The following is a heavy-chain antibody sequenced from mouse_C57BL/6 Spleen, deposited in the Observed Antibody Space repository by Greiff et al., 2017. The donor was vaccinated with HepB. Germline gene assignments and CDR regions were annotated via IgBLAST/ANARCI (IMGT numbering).Heavy chain of an antibody. D-gene: IGHD3-3*01. V-gene: IGHV1-19*01. CDR2: INPYNGGT. J-gene: IGHJ2*01. CDR1: GYTFTDYY. Sequence: VQLKQSGPVLVKPGASVKMSCKASGYTFTDYYMNWVKQSHGKSLEWIGVINPYNGGTSYNQKFKGKATLTVDKSSSTAYMELNSLTSEDSAVYYCASGWDFDYWGQGTTLTVSS. CDR3: ASGWDFDY.